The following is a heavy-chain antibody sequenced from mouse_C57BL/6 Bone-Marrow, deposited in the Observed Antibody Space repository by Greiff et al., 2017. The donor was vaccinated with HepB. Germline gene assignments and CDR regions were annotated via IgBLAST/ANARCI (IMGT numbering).Heavy chain of an antibody. CDR2: INPYNGGT. J-gene: IGHJ3*01. CDR3: ARRGIDYDYGWFAY. CDR1: GYTFTDYY. D-gene: IGHD2-4*01. V-gene: IGHV1-19*01. Sequence: VQLKQSGPVLVKPGASVKMSCKASGYTFTDYYMNWVKQSHGKSLEWIGVINPYNGGTSYNQKFKGKATLTVDKSSSTAYMELNSLTSEDSAVYYCARRGIDYDYGWFAYWGQGTLVTVSA.